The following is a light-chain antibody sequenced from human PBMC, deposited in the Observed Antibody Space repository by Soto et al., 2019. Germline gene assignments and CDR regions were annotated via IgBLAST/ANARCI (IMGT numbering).Light chain of an antibody. CDR2: DAS. J-gene: IGKJ4*01. CDR3: QQYDNLPPLT. Sequence: DIQMTQSPSSLSASVGDRVTITCQASQDISNYLNWYQQKPGKAPKLLIYDASNLETGVTSRFSGSGSGTDFTCTISRLHPEDIATYYCQQYDNLPPLTFGGGTKVDIK. CDR1: QDISNY. V-gene: IGKV1-33*01.